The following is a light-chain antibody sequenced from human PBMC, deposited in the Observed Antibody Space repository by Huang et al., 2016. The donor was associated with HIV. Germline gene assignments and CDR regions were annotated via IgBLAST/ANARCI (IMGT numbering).Light chain of an antibody. J-gene: IGKJ1*01. CDR2: LVS. V-gene: IGKV2-28*01. CDR1: QSLLYSNGYTY. Sequence: DIVMTQSPLSLSVTLGEPASISCKSNQSLLYSNGYTYLDWYLQKPGQSPQLLIFLVSDRASGGPDRFSGSGTGVDFTLTISRLEAEDVGVYYCMQGLQTPPTFGQGTKVEI. CDR3: MQGLQTPPT.